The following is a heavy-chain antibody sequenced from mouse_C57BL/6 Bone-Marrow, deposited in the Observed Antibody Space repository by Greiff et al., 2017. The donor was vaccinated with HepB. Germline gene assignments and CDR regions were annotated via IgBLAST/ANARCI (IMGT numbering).Heavy chain of an antibody. CDR2: ISSGGSYT. CDR3: ARPYYDSSSSPSV. Sequence: DVQLVESGGDLVKPGGSLKLSCAASGFTLSSYGMSWVRQTPDKRLEWVATISSGGSYTYYPDSVKGRVTISGDTAKNTMYLQMSSLKSEETAMYYCARPYYDSSSSPSVWGTGTTVTVSS. V-gene: IGHV5-6*01. J-gene: IGHJ1*03. D-gene: IGHD1-1*01. CDR1: GFTLSSYG.